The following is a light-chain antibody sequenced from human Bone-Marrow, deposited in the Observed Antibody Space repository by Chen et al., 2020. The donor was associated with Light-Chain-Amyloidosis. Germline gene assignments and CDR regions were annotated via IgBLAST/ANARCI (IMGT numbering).Light chain of an antibody. CDR2: DDS. CDR1: NSGSTS. CDR3: QVWDRSSDRPV. Sequence: SYVLTQPSSVSVAPGQTATIACGGNNSGSTSVHWYQQTPGQAPLLVVYDDSDRPSGIPERLSGSNYGNTATLTISRVEAGDEADYYCQVWDRSSDRPVFGGGTKLTVL. V-gene: IGLV3-21*02. J-gene: IGLJ3*02.